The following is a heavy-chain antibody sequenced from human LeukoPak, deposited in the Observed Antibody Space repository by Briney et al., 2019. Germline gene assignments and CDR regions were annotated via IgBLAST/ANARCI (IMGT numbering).Heavy chain of an antibody. CDR1: GGSISNFY. CDR2: ISYSGTA. Sequence: PSEPLSPTCHVSGGSISNFYWTWIRQPPGKGLEWIGYISYSGTAKYNPSLKDRVTISVDPSKNHFSPRLTSVTAADTAVYYCANVNGDLGGSGFDPWGQGTLVTVSS. D-gene: IGHD4-17*01. CDR3: ANVNGDLGGSGFDP. V-gene: IGHV4-59*01. J-gene: IGHJ5*02.